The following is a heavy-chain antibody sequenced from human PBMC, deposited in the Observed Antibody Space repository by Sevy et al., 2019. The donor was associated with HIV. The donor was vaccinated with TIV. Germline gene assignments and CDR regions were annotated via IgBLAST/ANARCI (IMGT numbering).Heavy chain of an antibody. CDR2: ISWNSGSI. CDR3: AIEERGYSSGWLDY. D-gene: IGHD6-19*01. CDR1: GFTFDDYA. V-gene: IGHV3-9*01. J-gene: IGHJ4*02. Sequence: GGSLRLSCAASGFTFDDYAMHWVRHAPGRGLEWVSGISWNSGSIGYADSVKGRFNISRDNAKNSLYLQMNSLRAEDTALYYCAIEERGYSSGWLDYWGQGTLVTVSS.